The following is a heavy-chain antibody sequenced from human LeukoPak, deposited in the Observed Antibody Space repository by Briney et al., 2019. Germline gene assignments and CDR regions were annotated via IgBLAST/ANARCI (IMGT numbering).Heavy chain of an antibody. CDR1: GFTFSKYG. D-gene: IGHD2-21*01. CDR2: IWYDGHNN. J-gene: IGHJ4*02. V-gene: IGHV3-33*01. Sequence: GGSLRLSCVASGFTFSKYGMHWVRQAPGKGLQWLAIIWYDGHNNYYADSVKGRFTISRDNSKNTLFLEMNDLKAEDTALYYCAREWGLIAVAGGPGYWGQGTLVTVSS. CDR3: AREWGLIAVAGGPGY.